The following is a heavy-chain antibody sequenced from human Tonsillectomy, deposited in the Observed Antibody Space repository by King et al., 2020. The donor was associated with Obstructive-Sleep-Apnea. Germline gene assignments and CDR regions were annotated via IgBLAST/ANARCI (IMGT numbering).Heavy chain of an antibody. CDR3: ARSGTFYSGYSGLDV. CDR1: GVSIASGGSY. CDR2: IYSRGSA. D-gene: IGHD5-12*01. Sequence: QLQESGPGLVKPSATLSLTCTVSGVSIASGGSYWTWIRQQPGKGLEWIGYIYSRGSAYRNPSLSSRVTISVDSSKNQFSLKLRSVTAADTAVYYCARSGTFYSGYSGLDVWGQGTTVTVSS. V-gene: IGHV4-31*03. J-gene: IGHJ6*02.